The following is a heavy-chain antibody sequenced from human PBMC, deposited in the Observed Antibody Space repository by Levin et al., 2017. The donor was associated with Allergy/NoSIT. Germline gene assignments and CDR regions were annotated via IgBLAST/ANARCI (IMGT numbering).Heavy chain of an antibody. D-gene: IGHD6-6*01. CDR3: AREDHSSSSGYDAFDI. CDR2: IYSGGST. J-gene: IGHJ3*02. V-gene: IGHV3-66*01. CDR1: GFTVSSNY. Sequence: PGGSLRLSCAASGFTVSSNYMSWVRQAPGKGLEWVSVIYSGGSTYYADSVKGRFTISRDNSKNTLYLQMNSLRAEDTAVYYCAREDHSSSSGYDAFDIWGQGTMVTVSS.